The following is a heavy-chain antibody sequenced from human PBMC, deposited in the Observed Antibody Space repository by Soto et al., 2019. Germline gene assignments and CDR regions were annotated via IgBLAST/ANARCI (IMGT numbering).Heavy chain of an antibody. D-gene: IGHD6-19*01. CDR3: AKWEAYSSGWGDY. J-gene: IGHJ4*02. CDR1: GFTFSIYA. CDR2: ISGSGGST. Sequence: GGSLRLSCAASGFTFSIYAMSWVRHAPGKGLEWVSAISGSGGSTYYADSVKGRFTISRDNSKNTLYLQMNSLRAEDTAVYYCAKWEAYSSGWGDYWGQGTLVTVSS. V-gene: IGHV3-23*01.